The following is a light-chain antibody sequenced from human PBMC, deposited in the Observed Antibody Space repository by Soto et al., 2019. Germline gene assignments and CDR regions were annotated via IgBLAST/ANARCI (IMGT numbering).Light chain of an antibody. V-gene: IGKV1-5*03. CDR3: QQYNNWPRT. Sequence: DVQMTQSQSSLSASVGDRVTITCRASQGISSYLAWYQQKPGKAPKLLIYKASTLKSGVPSRFSGSGSGTEFTLTISSLQPDDFAVYYCQQYNNWPRTFGQGTKVDI. CDR1: QGISSY. CDR2: KAS. J-gene: IGKJ1*01.